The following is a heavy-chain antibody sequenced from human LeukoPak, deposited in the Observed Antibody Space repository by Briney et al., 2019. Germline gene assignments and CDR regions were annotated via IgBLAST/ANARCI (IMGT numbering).Heavy chain of an antibody. CDR2: VRYDGGEK. CDR3: AKGSFYCTSSSCPQYYYYMDV. J-gene: IGHJ6*03. Sequence: GGSLRLSCAASGFTFTRHGMHWVRQAPGKGLEWVAFVRYDGGEKYYADYVKGRFTISRDDSRNTVFLQMNSLTAEDTAVYYCAKGSFYCTSSSCPQYYYYMDVWGKGTTVTVSS. V-gene: IGHV3-30*02. D-gene: IGHD2-2*01. CDR1: GFTFTRHG.